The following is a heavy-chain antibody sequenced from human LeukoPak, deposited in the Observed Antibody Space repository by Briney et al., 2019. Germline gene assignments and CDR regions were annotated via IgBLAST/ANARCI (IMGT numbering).Heavy chain of an antibody. D-gene: IGHD2-2*02. CDR1: GYTFTGYY. CDR3: ARDQHIVVVPAAIGYYYYYMDV. J-gene: IGHJ6*03. Sequence: ASVKVSCKASGYTFTGYYMHWVRQDPGQGLEWMGWINPNSGGTNYARKFQGRVTMTRDTSISTAYMELSRLRSDDTAVYYCARDQHIVVVPAAIGYYYYYMDVWGKGTTVTVSS. V-gene: IGHV1-2*02. CDR2: INPNSGGT.